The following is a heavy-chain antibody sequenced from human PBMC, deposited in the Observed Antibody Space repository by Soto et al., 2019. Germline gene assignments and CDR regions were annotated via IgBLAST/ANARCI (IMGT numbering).Heavy chain of an antibody. V-gene: IGHV3-15*04. CDR1: GFTFSDAW. D-gene: IGHD3-9*01. Sequence: EVQLVESGGGLVKPGGSLRLSCTASGFTFSDAWMGWVRQSPGKGLEWVGRIVSKTAGGTADYAAPVKGKFTISRDDSKNTLYLQMDSLKTEDTAVYYCRRYFEWIRCDWGQGTRVTVSP. CDR2: IVSKTAGGTA. CDR3: RRYFEWIRCD. J-gene: IGHJ4*02.